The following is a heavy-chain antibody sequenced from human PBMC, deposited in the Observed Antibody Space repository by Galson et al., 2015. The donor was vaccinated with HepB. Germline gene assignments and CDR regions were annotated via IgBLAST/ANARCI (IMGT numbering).Heavy chain of an antibody. Sequence: IRQHPGKGLEWIGYIYYSGSTYYNPSLKSRVTISVDTSKNQFSLKLSSVTAADTAVYYCARGYDSSGYYSPHYYGMDVWGQGTTVTVSS. CDR2: IYYSGST. V-gene: IGHV4-31*02. J-gene: IGHJ6*02. D-gene: IGHD3-22*01. CDR3: ARGYDSSGYYSPHYYGMDV.